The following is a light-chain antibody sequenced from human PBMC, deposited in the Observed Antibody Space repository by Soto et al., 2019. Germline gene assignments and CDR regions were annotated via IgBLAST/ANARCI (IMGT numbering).Light chain of an antibody. Sequence: DIVMTQSPDSLAVSLGERATINCQSSQSVLYSSNNKNYLAWYQQKPGQPPKLLIYWASTRESGVPDRFSGSGSGTEFTLTISSLQAEDVAVYYCQQYYSTPPTFGGGTKVEIK. J-gene: IGKJ4*01. V-gene: IGKV4-1*01. CDR2: WAS. CDR1: QSVLYSSNNKNY. CDR3: QQYYSTPPT.